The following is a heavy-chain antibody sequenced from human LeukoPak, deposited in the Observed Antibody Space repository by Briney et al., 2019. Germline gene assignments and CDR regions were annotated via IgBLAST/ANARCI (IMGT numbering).Heavy chain of an antibody. CDR1: ADSITSGY. D-gene: IGHD3-9*01. J-gene: IGHJ1*01. CDR3: AGRGQRYFRV. Sequence: SETLSLTCNITADSITSGYWSWIRQSPGKGLEWIGYIYGIENTDYNPCLKSRVTLSLDTSKNQLSLKLTSVSAADTAVYYCAGRGQRYFRVWGQGTLVTVSS. V-gene: IGHV4-59*08. CDR2: IYGIENT.